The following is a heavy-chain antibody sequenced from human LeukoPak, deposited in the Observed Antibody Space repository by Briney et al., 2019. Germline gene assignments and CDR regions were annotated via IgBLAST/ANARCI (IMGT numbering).Heavy chain of an antibody. V-gene: IGHV3-33*01. J-gene: IGHJ4*02. Sequence: GGSLRLSCAASGFSFSDYGMHWVRQAPGKGLEWVALIWFDGSNKYYADSVKGRFTISRDNSKNTLYLQMNSLRAEDTAVYYCARTSYDSTWAMDFFDFWGQGSLVTVSS. CDR2: IWFDGSNK. CDR3: ARTSYDSTWAMDFFDF. CDR1: GFSFSDYG. D-gene: IGHD3-22*01.